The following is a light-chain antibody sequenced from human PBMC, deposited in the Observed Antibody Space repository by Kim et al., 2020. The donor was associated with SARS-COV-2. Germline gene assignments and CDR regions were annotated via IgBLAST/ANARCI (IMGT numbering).Light chain of an antibody. V-gene: IGKV3-11*01. Sequence: SFSPGDRATLSCRASQTITTNLAWYQQKPGQAPRLLIYDASKRATGIPARFSGSGSGTDFTLTISSLEPEDFAVYYCQQRSNWPLAFGPGTKVD. CDR2: DAS. J-gene: IGKJ3*01. CDR1: QTITTN. CDR3: QQRSNWPLA.